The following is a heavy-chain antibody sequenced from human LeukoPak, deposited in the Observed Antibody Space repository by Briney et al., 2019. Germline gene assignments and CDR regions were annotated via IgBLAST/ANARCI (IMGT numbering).Heavy chain of an antibody. CDR2: IRDDGSNK. J-gene: IGHJ4*02. Sequence: PGGSLRLSCAASGFTFSSYGMHWVRQAPGKGLEWVAFIRDDGSNKYYADSVKGRFTISRDNSKNTLYLQMNSLRAEDTAVYYCATEYCTNGVCRRYYFDYWGQGTLVTVSS. V-gene: IGHV3-30*02. D-gene: IGHD2-8*01. CDR1: GFTFSSYG. CDR3: ATEYCTNGVCRRYYFDY.